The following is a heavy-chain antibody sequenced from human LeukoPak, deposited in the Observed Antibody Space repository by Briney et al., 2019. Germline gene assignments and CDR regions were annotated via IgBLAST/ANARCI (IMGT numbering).Heavy chain of an antibody. J-gene: IGHJ5*02. Sequence: SQTLSLTCTVSGGSVSSGRYYWSWIRQPAGKGLEWIGHIYTTGSSNYNPSLESRVIMSVDTSKNQFSLKLNSMTAADTAVYYCARVDCRSTSCTTNWFDPWGQGTPVTVSS. CDR3: ARVDCRSTSCTTNWFDP. CDR2: IYTTGSS. V-gene: IGHV4-61*09. CDR1: GGSVSSGRYY. D-gene: IGHD2-2*01.